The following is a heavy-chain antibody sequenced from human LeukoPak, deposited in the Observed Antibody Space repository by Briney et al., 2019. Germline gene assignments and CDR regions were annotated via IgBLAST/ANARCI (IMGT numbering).Heavy chain of an antibody. D-gene: IGHD6-19*01. CDR3: TTDLSSVAGTFDY. V-gene: IGHV3-15*01. J-gene: IGHJ4*02. CDR1: GFTFRYAW. Sequence: GGPLRLSCVASGFTFRYAWMIWVRQAPGKGLQWVGRIKSKTDDGTTDYAAPVKGRFTISRDDSQNTLYLQMNNLKIEDTAVYYCTTDLSSVAGTFDYWGQGTQVTVSS. CDR2: IKSKTDDGTT.